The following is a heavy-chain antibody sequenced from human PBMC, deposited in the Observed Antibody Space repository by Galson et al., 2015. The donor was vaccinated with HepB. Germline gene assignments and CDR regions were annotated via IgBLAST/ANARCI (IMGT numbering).Heavy chain of an antibody. Sequence: ETLSLTCTVSGVSISNYYWSWIRQPPGKGLEWIGYIYYSGNTNYNPSLKSRVTISLDTSKNQFSLKLSSVTAADTAVYYCARGRYYYDSSGYWVDYWGQGTLVTVSS. V-gene: IGHV4-59*12. J-gene: IGHJ4*02. CDR3: ARGRYYYDSSGYWVDY. CDR2: IYYSGNT. CDR1: GVSISNYY. D-gene: IGHD3-22*01.